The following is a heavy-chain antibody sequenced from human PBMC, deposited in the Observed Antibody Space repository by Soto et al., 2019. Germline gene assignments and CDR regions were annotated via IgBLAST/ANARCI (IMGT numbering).Heavy chain of an antibody. CDR3: AKDEGGTYSPPFDY. CDR1: GYSFTSYG. CDR2: ISGCNGNT. D-gene: IGHD1-26*01. V-gene: IGHV1-18*01. J-gene: IGHJ4*02. Sequence: SVKVSCNASGYSFTSYGISWVRQAPGQGLEWMGWISGCNGNTNYAQNLQGRVTITTDTSTSTAYMELRSLRSDDTAMYYCAKDEGGTYSPPFDYWGQGTMVTVSS.